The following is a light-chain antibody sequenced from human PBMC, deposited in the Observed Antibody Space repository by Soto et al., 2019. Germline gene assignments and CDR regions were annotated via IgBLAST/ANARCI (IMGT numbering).Light chain of an antibody. V-gene: IGLV1-44*01. J-gene: IGLJ2*01. CDR1: NSNVGANT. CDR3: AVWDDSLSGVV. CDR2: ANN. Sequence: QSVLTQPPSASGTPGQRVTISCSGSNSNVGANTVHWYQHLPGTAPELLLYANNQRPSGGPDRFSGSKSGASASLAISGLDSEDEAQYYCAVWDDSLSGVVFGGGTKVTVL.